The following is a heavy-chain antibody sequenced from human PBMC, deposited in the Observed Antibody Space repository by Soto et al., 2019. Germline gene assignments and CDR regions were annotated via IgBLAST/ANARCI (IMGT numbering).Heavy chain of an antibody. Sequence: SGTLSLTCPFSGGSINSYYWSWVPPPPGKGLEWLGYIYYSGSTNYNPSLKSRVTISVDTSKNQFSLKLSSVTAADTAVYYCAGILTGFHEDYLDYWGQGTLVTVSS. D-gene: IGHD3-9*01. CDR2: IYYSGST. CDR1: GGSINSYY. CDR3: AGILTGFHEDYLDY. V-gene: IGHV4-59*08. J-gene: IGHJ4*02.